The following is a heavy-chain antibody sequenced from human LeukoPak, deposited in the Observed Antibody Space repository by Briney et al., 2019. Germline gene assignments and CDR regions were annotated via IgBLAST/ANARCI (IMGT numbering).Heavy chain of an antibody. V-gene: IGHV4-59*08. CDR1: GDSISNYY. CDR2: IYYSGST. D-gene: IGHD3-22*01. J-gene: IGHJ4*02. Sequence: SETLSLTCSVSGDSISNYYWNWIRQPRGKGLEWIGSIYYSGSTNYNPSLKSRVTISLDTSKNQFSLKLSSVTAADTAVYYCASSTYYDSTSYYSPFDYWGQGTLVAVSS. CDR3: ASSTYYDSTSYYSPFDY.